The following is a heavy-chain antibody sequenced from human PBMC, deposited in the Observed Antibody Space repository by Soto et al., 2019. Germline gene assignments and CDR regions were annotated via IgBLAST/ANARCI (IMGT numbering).Heavy chain of an antibody. D-gene: IGHD3-9*01. J-gene: IGHJ6*02. CDR3: ARDHYVYDILTGYGYYYGMDV. V-gene: IGHV4-4*08. Sequence: SETLALTCTVSGGSISKYYWSWVRQPPGKGLEWIGYIYDSGSTNYNPSLKSRVTISVDTSKNQFSLKLSSVTAADTAVYYCARDHYVYDILTGYGYYYGMDVWGQGTTVSVSS. CDR1: GGSISKYY. CDR2: IYDSGST.